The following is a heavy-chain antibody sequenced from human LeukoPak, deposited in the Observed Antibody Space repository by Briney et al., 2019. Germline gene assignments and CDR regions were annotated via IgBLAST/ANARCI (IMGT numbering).Heavy chain of an antibody. CDR3: AEDMNYYDSSGYDY. V-gene: IGHV3-9*03. D-gene: IGHD3-22*01. CDR1: GFTFDDYA. Sequence: GGSLRLSCAASGFTFDDYAMHWVRQAPGKGLEWVSGISWNSGSIGYADSVKGRFTISRDNAKNSLYLQMNSLRAEDMALYYCAEDMNYYDSSGYDYWGQGTLVTLSS. J-gene: IGHJ4*02. CDR2: ISWNSGSI.